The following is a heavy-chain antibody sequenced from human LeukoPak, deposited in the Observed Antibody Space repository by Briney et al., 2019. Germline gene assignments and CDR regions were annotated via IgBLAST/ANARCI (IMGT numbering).Heavy chain of an antibody. Sequence: ASVKVSCKASGYTFTTYYMHWVRQAPGQGLEWMGIINPSGGSTDCAQKFQGGVTMTRDTSTSTVYLELSSLRSEDTAVYYCAREEGEYDYWGQGTLVIVSS. V-gene: IGHV1-46*01. D-gene: IGHD3-16*01. CDR3: AREEGEYDY. CDR2: INPSGGST. J-gene: IGHJ4*02. CDR1: GYTFTTYY.